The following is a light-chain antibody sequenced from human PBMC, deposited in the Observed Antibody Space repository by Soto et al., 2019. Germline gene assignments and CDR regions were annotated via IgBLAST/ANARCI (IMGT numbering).Light chain of an antibody. CDR2: EDT. V-gene: IGLV2-23*01. Sequence: QSVLTQPASVSGSPGQPITITCTGTSSDVGSSNLVSWYQQHPGKAPKLMIYEDTKRPSGISNRFSGSKSGNTAPLTISWLQAEDEADYYCCSYARSNSMVFGGGTEVTV. J-gene: IGLJ2*01. CDR1: SSDVGSSNL. CDR3: CSYARSNSMV.